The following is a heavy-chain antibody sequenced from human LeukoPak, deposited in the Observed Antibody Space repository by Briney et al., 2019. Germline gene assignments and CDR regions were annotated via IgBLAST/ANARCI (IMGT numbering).Heavy chain of an antibody. CDR1: GGTFSSYA. CDR2: IIPILGIA. J-gene: IGHJ6*02. D-gene: IGHD6-13*01. Sequence: ASVKVSCKASGGTFSSYAISWVRQAPGQGLEWMGRIIPILGIANYAQKFQGRVTITADKSTSTAYMELSSLRSEDTAVYHCARDPGDSSNHYYYGMDVWGQGTTVTVSS. CDR3: ARDPGDSSNHYYYGMDV. V-gene: IGHV1-69*04.